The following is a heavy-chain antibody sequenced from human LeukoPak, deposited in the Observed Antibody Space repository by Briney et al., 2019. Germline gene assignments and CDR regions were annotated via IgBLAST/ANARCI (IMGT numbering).Heavy chain of an antibody. CDR1: GFTFDDYG. D-gene: IGHD4-17*01. CDR3: ARGGYTVTTYRVY. V-gene: IGHV3-20*04. Sequence: GGSLRLSCAASGFTFDDYGMGWVRQVPGKGLEWVSGINWNGGSTGYADSVKGRFTISRDNAKNSLYLQMNSLRAEDTAVYYCARGGYTVTTYRVYWGQGTLVTVSS. CDR2: INWNGGST. J-gene: IGHJ4*02.